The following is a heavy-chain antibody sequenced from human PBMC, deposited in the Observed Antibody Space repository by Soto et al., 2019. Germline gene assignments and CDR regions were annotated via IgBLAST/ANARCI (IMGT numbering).Heavy chain of an antibody. CDR3: ARWRNYYDSSGYYYGAPRRGWRPFDI. D-gene: IGHD3-22*01. CDR2: ISGSGGST. J-gene: IGHJ3*02. CDR1: GFTFSSYA. Sequence: EVQLLESGGGLVQPGGSLRLSCAASGFTFSSYAMSWVRQAPGKGLEWVSAISGSGGSTYYADSVKGRFTISRDNSKNALYLQMNSLRAEDTAVYYCARWRNYYDSSGYYYGAPRRGWRPFDIWGQGTMVTVSS. V-gene: IGHV3-23*01.